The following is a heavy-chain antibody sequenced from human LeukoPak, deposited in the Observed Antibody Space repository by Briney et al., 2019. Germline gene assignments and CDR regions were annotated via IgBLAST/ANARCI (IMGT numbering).Heavy chain of an antibody. CDR1: GGSISSGGYY. V-gene: IGHV4-31*03. CDR3: ARGYYYDSSGYPFDY. J-gene: IGHJ4*02. D-gene: IGHD3-22*01. CDR2: IYYSGST. Sequence: SETLSLTCTVSGGSISSGGYYWSWIRQHPGTGLEWIGYIYYSGSTYYNPSLKSRVTISVDTSKNQFSLKLSSVTAADTAVYYCARGYYYDSSGYPFDYWGQGTLVTVSS.